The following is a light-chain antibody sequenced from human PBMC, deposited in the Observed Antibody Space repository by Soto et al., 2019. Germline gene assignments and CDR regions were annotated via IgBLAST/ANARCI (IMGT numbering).Light chain of an antibody. J-gene: IGKJ1*01. CDR1: QSISSY. Sequence: DIQMTQSPSSLSASVGDRVTISCRASQSISSYLNWYQHKPWKAPKLLIYAASSLQSGVPSRFSGSGSGTDFTLTIISLQPEDFATYYCQQSYSTSWTFGQGTKVEIK. CDR2: AAS. CDR3: QQSYSTSWT. V-gene: IGKV1-39*01.